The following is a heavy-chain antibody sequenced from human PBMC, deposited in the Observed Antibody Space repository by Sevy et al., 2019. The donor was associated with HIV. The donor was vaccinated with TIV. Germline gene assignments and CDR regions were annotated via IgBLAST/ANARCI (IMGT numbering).Heavy chain of an antibody. D-gene: IGHD2-2*01. CDR1: GFTFSNYA. Sequence: GGSLRLSCAASGFTFSNYAMSWVRQAPGKGLEWVSSISRSGSSTDYADSVKGRFTISRDNSMNTLYLQMNSLRAEDTAVYYCAKVDVVVPVADYGLDVCGQGTTVTVSS. CDR2: ISRSGSST. J-gene: IGHJ6*02. V-gene: IGHV3-23*01. CDR3: AKVDVVVPVADYGLDV.